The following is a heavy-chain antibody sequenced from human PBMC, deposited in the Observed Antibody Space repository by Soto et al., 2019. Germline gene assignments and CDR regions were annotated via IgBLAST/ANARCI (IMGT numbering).Heavy chain of an antibody. V-gene: IGHV4-31*01. J-gene: IGHJ4*02. D-gene: IGHD2-2*01. Sequence: QVQLQESGPGLVKPSQTLSLTCTVSGGSITSSGYYWSWIRQHPGEGLEWIGFTSNSGSTSYNPSLKSLVTISEDTSSNQFSLNLKSVTAADTAVYYCARGGGSTKVDYWGQGTLVTVSP. CDR3: ARGGGSTKVDY. CDR2: TSNSGST. CDR1: GGSITSSGYY.